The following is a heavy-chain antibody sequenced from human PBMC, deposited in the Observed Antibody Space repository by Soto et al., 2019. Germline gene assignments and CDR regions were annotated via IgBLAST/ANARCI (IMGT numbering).Heavy chain of an antibody. Sequence: QVQLVQSGAEVKKPGSSVKVSCKASGGTFSSYAISWVRQAPGQGLAWMGGIIPIFGTANYAQKFQGRVTVTADESTSTPYMELNSLRSENTAVYYCAARDSGSFGSFYSYGLDVWGQGTTVTVS. CDR2: IIPIFGTA. CDR3: AARDSGSFGSFYSYGLDV. J-gene: IGHJ6*02. V-gene: IGHV1-69*12. D-gene: IGHD1-26*01. CDR1: GGTFSSYA.